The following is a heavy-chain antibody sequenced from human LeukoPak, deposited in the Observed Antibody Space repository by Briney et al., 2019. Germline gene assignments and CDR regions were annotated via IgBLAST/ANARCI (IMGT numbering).Heavy chain of an antibody. CDR2: IKQDGSEK. V-gene: IGHV3-7*04. D-gene: IGHD5-12*01. J-gene: IGHJ4*02. CDR3: AREYTGYGPEDY. CDR1: GFTFSSYW. Sequence: PGGSLRLSCVASGFTFSSYWMSWVRQAPGKGLGWVANIKQDGSEKYYVDSVKGRFTISRDNAKNSLYLQMNSLRAEDTAVYYCAREYTGYGPEDYWGQGTLVTVSS.